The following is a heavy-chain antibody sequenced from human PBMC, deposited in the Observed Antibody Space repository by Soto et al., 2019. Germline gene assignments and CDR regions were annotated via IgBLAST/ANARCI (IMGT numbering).Heavy chain of an antibody. CDR2: INHGGST. J-gene: IGHJ5*02. CDR3: AGGATYAWEVLAT. D-gene: IGHD1-26*01. CDR1: GGSFSDYY. Sequence: QVQLQQWGAGLLKPSETLSLTCAVYGGSFSDYYWSWIRQPPVKGLEWFGEINHGGSTNYNPSLKSRVTISIDTSKNQFSLKLSSVTAADTAVYYCAGGATYAWEVLATWGQGTLVTVS. V-gene: IGHV4-34*01.